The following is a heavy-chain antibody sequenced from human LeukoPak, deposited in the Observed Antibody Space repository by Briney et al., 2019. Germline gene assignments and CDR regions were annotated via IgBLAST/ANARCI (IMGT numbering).Heavy chain of an antibody. V-gene: IGHV1-2*07. CDR3: ARDGDYGTGSYYRGFFDY. CDR1: GYSFTAFY. Sequence: GASVKVSCKASGYSFTAFYIHWVRQAPRQGLEWMGWIHPRSGETNYAYKFRGRVTMTRDTSISTTYMDLGSLGSDDTAVYYCARDGDYGTGSYYRGFFDYWGQGTLVTVSS. J-gene: IGHJ4*02. D-gene: IGHD3-10*01. CDR2: IHPRSGET.